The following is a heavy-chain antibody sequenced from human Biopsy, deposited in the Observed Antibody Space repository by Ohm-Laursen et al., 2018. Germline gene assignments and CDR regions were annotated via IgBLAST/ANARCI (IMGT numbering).Heavy chain of an antibody. CDR1: GFSFANYA. D-gene: IGHD2-2*02. Sequence: SLRLSCAAAGFSFANYAMNWVRQAPGKGLEWVSTISGSGGSTYYADSVKGRLTISRDASKNTLYLLINSLRAEDTAMYYCAKGGYCTTTSCYMDVDYWGQGTLVTVSS. CDR3: AKGGYCTTTSCYMDVDY. V-gene: IGHV3-23*01. CDR2: ISGSGGST. J-gene: IGHJ4*02.